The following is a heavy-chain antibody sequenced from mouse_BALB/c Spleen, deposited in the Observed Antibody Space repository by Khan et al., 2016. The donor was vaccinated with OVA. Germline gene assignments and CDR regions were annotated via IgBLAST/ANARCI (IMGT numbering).Heavy chain of an antibody. J-gene: IGHJ2*01. V-gene: IGHV1-76*01. CDR1: GYIFTSYW. Sequence: QVQLKQSGAELVRPGASVKLSCKTSGYIFTSYWIHWVKQRSGQGLEWFARIYPGTDNTYYNEKLKDKVTLTADKSSCTVYMQLSSLKSEDSAVYFCAREEALYYFDYWGQGTTLTVSS. D-gene: IGHD3-2*02. CDR2: IYPGTDNT. CDR3: AREEALYYFDY.